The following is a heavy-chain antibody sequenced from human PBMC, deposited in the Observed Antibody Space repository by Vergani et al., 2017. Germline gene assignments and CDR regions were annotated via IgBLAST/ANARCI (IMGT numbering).Heavy chain of an antibody. V-gene: IGHV4-59*13. Sequence: QVRLQESGPGLVKPSETLFLTCSAAGGSRSGNYWSWIRQPTGKELEWIGYMYHSGSTNYNPSLETRVTISRDTSKNQFSLKLNSGTAADTAVYYCGRVAYFYGLGSRLLDLWGQGILVTVSS. CDR1: GGSRSGNY. J-gene: IGHJ5*02. CDR2: MYHSGST. CDR3: GRVAYFYGLGSRLLDL. D-gene: IGHD3-10*01.